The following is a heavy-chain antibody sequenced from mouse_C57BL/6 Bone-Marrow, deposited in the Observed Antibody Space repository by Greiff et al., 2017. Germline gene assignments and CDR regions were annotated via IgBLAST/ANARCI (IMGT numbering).Heavy chain of an antibody. V-gene: IGHV6-3*01. D-gene: IGHD1-1*01. CDR3: TADYGTQFAY. Sequence: EVKLVESGGGLVQPGGSMKLSCVASGFTFSNYWMNWVRQSPEKGLEWVAQIRLKSDNYATHYAESVKGRFTISRDDSKSSVYLQMNNLRAEDTGIYYCTADYGTQFAYWGQGTLVTVSA. CDR2: IRLKSDNYAT. CDR1: GFTFSNYW. J-gene: IGHJ3*01.